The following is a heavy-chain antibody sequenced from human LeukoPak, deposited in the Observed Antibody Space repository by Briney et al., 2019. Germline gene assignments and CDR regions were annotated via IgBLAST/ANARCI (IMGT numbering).Heavy chain of an antibody. CDR3: ARGLWLPDI. Sequence: SETLSLTCTVSGGSISSYYWSWIRQPPGKGLEWIGYIYYSGSTNYNPSLKSRVTISVDTSKNQFSLKLSSVTAADTAVYYCARGLWLPDIWGQGTMVTVSS. CDR1: GGSISSYY. V-gene: IGHV4-59*01. D-gene: IGHD5-18*01. J-gene: IGHJ3*02. CDR2: IYYSGST.